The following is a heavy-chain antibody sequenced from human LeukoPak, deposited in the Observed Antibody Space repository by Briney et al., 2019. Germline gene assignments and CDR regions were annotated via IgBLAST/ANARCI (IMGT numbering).Heavy chain of an antibody. CDR2: ISSSSSYI. CDR1: GFTFSSYS. D-gene: IGHD2-2*01. CDR3: ARDYCSSTSCYAFGAFDI. V-gene: IGHV3-21*01. J-gene: IGHJ3*02. Sequence: GGSLRLSCAASGFTFSSYSMNWVRQAPGKGLEWVSSISSSSSYIYYADSVKGRFTISRDNAKNSLYLQMNSLRAEDTAVYYCARDYCSSTSCYAFGAFDIWGQGTMVTVSS.